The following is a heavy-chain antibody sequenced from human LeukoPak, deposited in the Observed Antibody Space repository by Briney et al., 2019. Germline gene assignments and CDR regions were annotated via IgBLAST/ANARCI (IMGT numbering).Heavy chain of an antibody. CDR1: GGTVSSYA. J-gene: IGHJ6*02. CDR2: IIPIFGTA. V-gene: IGHV1-69*13. D-gene: IGHD3-3*01. CDR3: ARGPSTIFGVAISYYYGMDV. Sequence: SVKVSCKASGGTVSSYAISWVRQAPGQGLEWMGGIIPIFGTANYAQKFQGRVTITADESTSTAYMELSSLRSEDTAVYYCARGPSTIFGVAISYYYGMDVWGQGTTVTVSS.